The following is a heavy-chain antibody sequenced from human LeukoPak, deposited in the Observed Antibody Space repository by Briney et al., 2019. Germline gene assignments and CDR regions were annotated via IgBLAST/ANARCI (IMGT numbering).Heavy chain of an antibody. CDR1: GFTFSTYE. V-gene: IGHV3-48*03. Sequence: GGSLRLSRAASGFTFSTYEMNWVRQAPGKGLEWVSYISSSGSTIYYADSVKGRFTISRDNAKNSLYLQMNSLRAEDTAVYYCASSYCSGGSCTYFDYWGQGTLVTVSS. D-gene: IGHD2-15*01. CDR2: ISSSGSTI. CDR3: ASSYCSGGSCTYFDY. J-gene: IGHJ4*02.